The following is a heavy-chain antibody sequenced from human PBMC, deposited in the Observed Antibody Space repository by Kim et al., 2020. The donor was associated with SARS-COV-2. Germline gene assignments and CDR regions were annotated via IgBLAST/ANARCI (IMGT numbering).Heavy chain of an antibody. CDR2: ISYDGSNK. V-gene: IGHV3-30*18. CDR3: AKDHPIAARLTGAGDY. Sequence: GGSLRLSCAASGFTFSSYGMHWVRQAPGKGLEWVAVISYDGSNKYYADSVKGRFTISRDNSKNTLYLQMNSLRAEDTAVYYCAKDHPIAARLTGAGDYWGQGTLVTVSS. CDR1: GFTFSSYG. J-gene: IGHJ4*02. D-gene: IGHD6-6*01.